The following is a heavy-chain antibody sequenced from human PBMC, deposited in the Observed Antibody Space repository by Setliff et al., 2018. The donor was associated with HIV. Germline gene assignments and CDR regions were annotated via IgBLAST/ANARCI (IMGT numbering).Heavy chain of an antibody. Sequence: PGGSLRLSCAASGFTFSIYAMHWVRQAPGKGLEWVAFISYDGSYEYYADSVKGRFTISRDNSKNTLYRQMNSLRAEDTAVYYCARDPFLAQGFWSGYYSDYWGQGTLVTVSS. CDR2: ISYDGSYE. D-gene: IGHD3-3*01. V-gene: IGHV3-30*04. CDR1: GFTFSIYA. J-gene: IGHJ4*02. CDR3: ARDPFLAQGFWSGYYSDY.